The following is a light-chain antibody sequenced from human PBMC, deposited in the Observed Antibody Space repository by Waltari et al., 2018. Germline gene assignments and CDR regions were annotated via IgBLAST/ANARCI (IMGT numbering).Light chain of an antibody. J-gene: IGKJ4*01. Sequence: EIVMTQSPATLSVSRGGSATVSCRARLSIDASVAWYQQKPGQTPRLLIHGASTRDTGIPVRFSGSGSGTDFTLTITGLQSEDFAVYFCQQYNQWPLTFGRGTKVEIK. CDR3: QQYNQWPLT. V-gene: IGKV3-15*01. CDR1: LSIDAS. CDR2: GAS.